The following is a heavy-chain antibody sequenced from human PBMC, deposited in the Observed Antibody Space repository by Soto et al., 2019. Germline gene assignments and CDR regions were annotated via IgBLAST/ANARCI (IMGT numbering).Heavy chain of an antibody. J-gene: IGHJ4*02. CDR2: ISGSGGST. CDR3: AKDFARWSLDY. D-gene: IGHD2-15*01. V-gene: IGHV3-23*01. Sequence: HPGGSLRLSCAASGFTFRSYAMSWVRQAPGKGLEWVSAISGSGGSTFYADSVKGRFTISRDNSKNTLYLQMNNLRAEDTAVYYCAKDFARWSLDYWGQGTLVTVSS. CDR1: GFTFRSYA.